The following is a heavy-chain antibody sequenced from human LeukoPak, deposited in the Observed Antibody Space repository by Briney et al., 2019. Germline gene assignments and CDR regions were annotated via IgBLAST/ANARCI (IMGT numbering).Heavy chain of an antibody. CDR3: ARDSVVRGAPEFDY. CDR1: GFTLSNYW. D-gene: IGHD3-10*01. J-gene: IGHJ4*02. CDR2: IKQDGSEK. V-gene: IGHV3-7*01. Sequence: PGGSLRLSCVASGFTLSNYWMSWVRQAPGKGLEWVANIKQDGSEKYIVDSVRGRFTLSRDNAKNSLYLQMNSLRAEDTAVYYCARDSVVRGAPEFDYWGQGTLVTVSS.